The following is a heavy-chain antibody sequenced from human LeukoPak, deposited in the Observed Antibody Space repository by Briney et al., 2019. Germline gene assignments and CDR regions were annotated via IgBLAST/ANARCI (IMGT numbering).Heavy chain of an antibody. CDR2: ISSSGSTI. Sequence: GGSLRLSCAASGFTFSSYWMNWVRQAPGKGLEWVSYISSSGSTIYYADSVKGRFTISRDNAKNSLYLQMNSLRAEDTAVYYCARGLVVPPRFDYWGQGTLVTVSS. J-gene: IGHJ4*02. V-gene: IGHV3-48*04. CDR3: ARGLVVPPRFDY. CDR1: GFTFSSYW. D-gene: IGHD2-2*01.